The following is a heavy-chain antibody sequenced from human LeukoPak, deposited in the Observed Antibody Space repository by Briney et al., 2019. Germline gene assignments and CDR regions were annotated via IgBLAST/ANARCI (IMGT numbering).Heavy chain of an antibody. J-gene: IGHJ3*02. CDR1: GGSISSYS. CDR2: IYTSGST. V-gene: IGHV4-4*07. Sequence: PSETLSLTCTVSGGSISSYSWNWIRQPAGKGLEWIGRIYTSGSTNYNPSLKSRVTMSVDTSKKQFSLKVSSGTAADTAVYYCARTIVPDAFDIWGQGTMVTVSS. CDR3: ARTIVPDAFDI. D-gene: IGHD2-21*01.